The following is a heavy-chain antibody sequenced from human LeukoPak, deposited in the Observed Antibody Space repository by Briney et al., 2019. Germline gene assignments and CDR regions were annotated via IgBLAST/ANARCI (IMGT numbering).Heavy chain of an antibody. J-gene: IGHJ4*02. Sequence: PGGSLRLSCAASGFTFSSYWMHWVRQAPRKGLVWVSRINSDGSSTSYADSVKGRFTISRDNAKNTLYLQMNSLRAEDTAVYYCARDGSDHSSSSHYTFDYWGQGTLVTVSS. D-gene: IGHD6-6*01. CDR2: INSDGSST. V-gene: IGHV3-74*01. CDR3: ARDGSDHSSSSHYTFDY. CDR1: GFTFSSYW.